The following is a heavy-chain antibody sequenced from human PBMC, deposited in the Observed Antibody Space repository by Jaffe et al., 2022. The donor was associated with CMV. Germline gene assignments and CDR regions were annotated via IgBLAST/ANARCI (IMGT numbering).Heavy chain of an antibody. CDR1: GFTFSSYS. CDR3: ARDLVHCSSTSCYNDYYYGMDV. CDR2: ISSSSSYI. D-gene: IGHD2-2*02. V-gene: IGHV3-21*01. Sequence: EVQLVESGGGLVKPGGSLRLSCAASGFTFSSYSMNWVRQAPGKGLEWVSSISSSSSYIYYADSVKGRFTISRDNAKNSLYLQMNSLRAEDTAVYYCARDLVHCSSTSCYNDYYYGMDVWGQGTTVTVSS. J-gene: IGHJ6*02.